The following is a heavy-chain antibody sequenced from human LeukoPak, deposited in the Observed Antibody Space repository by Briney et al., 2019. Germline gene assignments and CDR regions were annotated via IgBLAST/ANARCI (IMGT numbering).Heavy chain of an antibody. CDR2: ISRSSSYI. CDR3: ARDAQRPGIAAAGPAPLWFDP. D-gene: IGHD6-13*01. J-gene: IGHJ5*02. Sequence: PGGSLRLSCAASGFTFSSYSMNWVRQAPGKGLEWVSSISRSSSYIYYADSVKGRFTISRDNTKNSLYLQMQSLRAEDTAVYYCARDAQRPGIAAAGPAPLWFDPWGQGTLVTVSS. CDR1: GFTFSSYS. V-gene: IGHV3-21*01.